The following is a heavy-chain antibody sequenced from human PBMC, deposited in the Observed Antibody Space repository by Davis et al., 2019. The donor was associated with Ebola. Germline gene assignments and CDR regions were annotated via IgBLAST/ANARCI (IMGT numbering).Heavy chain of an antibody. D-gene: IGHD3-9*01. CDR1: GFTFDAYA. CDR3: ARVNAVTGYSRFDS. Sequence: GGSLRLSCVGSGFTFDAYAMTWVRQAPGKGRERGGGSKWNGVRTGYADSVKGRFTISRDNAKNSLYLRLNSLRAEDTALYHCARVNAVTGYSRFDSWGQGTLVTVSS. CDR2: SKWNGVRT. J-gene: IGHJ5*01. V-gene: IGHV3-20*01.